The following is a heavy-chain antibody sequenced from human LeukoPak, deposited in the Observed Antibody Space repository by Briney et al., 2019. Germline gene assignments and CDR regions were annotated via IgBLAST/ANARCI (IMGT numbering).Heavy chain of an antibody. V-gene: IGHV3-66*01. CDR2: IYSGGST. CDR3: ARATTGTTYYYFDY. J-gene: IGHJ4*02. D-gene: IGHD1-1*01. Sequence: PGGSLRLSCAASGFTVSSNYMSWVRQAPGKGLEWVSVIYSGGSTYYADSVKGRFTISRDNSKNTLYLQMNSLRAEDTAVYYCARATTGTTYYYFDYWGQGTLVTVSS. CDR1: GFTVSSNY.